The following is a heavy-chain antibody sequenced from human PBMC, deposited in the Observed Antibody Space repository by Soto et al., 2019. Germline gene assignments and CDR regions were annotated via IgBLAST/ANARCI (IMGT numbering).Heavy chain of an antibody. D-gene: IGHD6-13*01. J-gene: IGHJ1*01. Sequence: QVQLVQSGAEVKKPGASVKVSCKASGYIFSNFVISWVRQAPGQGPEWMGWINSYNGNTKYEQTLQGRVTMTTDTSTKTEYMELRSLRSDDTAVYYCARGGSTWSSEYYQHWGQGTLVIVSS. CDR3: ARGGSTWSSEYYQH. V-gene: IGHV1-18*01. CDR1: GYIFSNFV. CDR2: INSYNGNT.